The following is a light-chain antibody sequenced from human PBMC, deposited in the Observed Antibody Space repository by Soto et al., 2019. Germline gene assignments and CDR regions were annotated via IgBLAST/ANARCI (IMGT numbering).Light chain of an antibody. CDR2: GTS. CDR3: HQYNFCPT. J-gene: IGKJ1*01. Sequence: EIVMTQSPATLSVSPGERATLSCRASQSVSSNLAWYQQKPGQSPRLLIYGTSTRATGIPARFSGSGSGTEFTLTISSLQSEDFAVYYCHQYNFCPTFGQGTKVDIK. CDR1: QSVSSN. V-gene: IGKV3-15*01.